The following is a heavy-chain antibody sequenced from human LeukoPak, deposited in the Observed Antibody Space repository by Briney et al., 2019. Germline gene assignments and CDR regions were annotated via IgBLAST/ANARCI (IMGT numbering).Heavy chain of an antibody. V-gene: IGHV3-30-3*01. Sequence: GGSLRLSCAASGFTFSSYAMHWVRQAPGKGLEWVAVISYDGSNKYYADSVKGRFTISRDNSKNTLYLQMNSLRAEDTAVYYCARVVGSGWSVGYFDYWGQGTLVTVSS. J-gene: IGHJ4*02. CDR2: ISYDGSNK. CDR1: GFTFSSYA. D-gene: IGHD6-19*01. CDR3: ARVVGSGWSVGYFDY.